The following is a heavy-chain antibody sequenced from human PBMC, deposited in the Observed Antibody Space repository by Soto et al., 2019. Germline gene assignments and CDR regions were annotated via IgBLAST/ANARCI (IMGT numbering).Heavy chain of an antibody. Sequence: GGSLRLSCAASGFNFSDYGMHWVRQAPGKGLEWVAVIWYDGSYKYYADSVKGRFTISRDNSKNTLHLQMDSLRAEDTAVYYCARDMGKWELLGANAFDIRGQGTMVTVSS. CDR1: GFNFSDYG. D-gene: IGHD1-26*01. CDR3: ARDMGKWELLGANAFDI. CDR2: IWYDGSYK. V-gene: IGHV3-33*01. J-gene: IGHJ3*02.